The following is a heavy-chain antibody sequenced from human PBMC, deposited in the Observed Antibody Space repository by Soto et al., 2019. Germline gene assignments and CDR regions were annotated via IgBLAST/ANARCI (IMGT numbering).Heavy chain of an antibody. J-gene: IGHJ4*02. CDR3: AKDWNYDLITFGGVIVIQGYFDY. CDR2: ISYDGSNK. V-gene: IGHV3-30*18. Sequence: VAVISYDGSNKYYADSVKGRFTISRDNSKNTLYLQMNSLRAEDTAVYYCAKDWNYDLITFGGVIVIQGYFDYWGQGTLVTVSS. D-gene: IGHD3-16*02.